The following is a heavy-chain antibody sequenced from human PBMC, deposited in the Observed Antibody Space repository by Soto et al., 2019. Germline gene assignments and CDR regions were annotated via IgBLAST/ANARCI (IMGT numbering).Heavy chain of an antibody. CDR3: AKRSSSSTFDY. D-gene: IGHD6-6*01. CDR1: GFTFSSYA. CDR2: ISGSDDST. Sequence: EVQLLESGGGLVQPGESLRLSCAASGFTFSSYAMSWVRQAPGKGLEWVSVISGSDDSTYYADSVKGRFAISRDNSKNTLYQQRNSLRAEDTAVYYCAKRSSSSTFDYWGQGTLVTVSS. V-gene: IGHV3-23*01. J-gene: IGHJ4*02.